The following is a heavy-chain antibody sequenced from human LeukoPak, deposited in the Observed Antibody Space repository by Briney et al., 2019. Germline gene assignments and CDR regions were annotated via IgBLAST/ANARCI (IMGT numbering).Heavy chain of an antibody. Sequence: SETLSLTCTVSGASISSSSYYWGWIRQPPGKGLEWIGSIYYSGGTYYNPSLKSRVTISVDTSKNQFSLKLSSVTAADTAVYYCARCGYFTTPYYFDYWGQGTLVTVSS. CDR1: GASISSSSYY. CDR2: IYYSGGT. CDR3: ARCGYFTTPYYFDY. V-gene: IGHV4-39*01. D-gene: IGHD3-22*01. J-gene: IGHJ4*02.